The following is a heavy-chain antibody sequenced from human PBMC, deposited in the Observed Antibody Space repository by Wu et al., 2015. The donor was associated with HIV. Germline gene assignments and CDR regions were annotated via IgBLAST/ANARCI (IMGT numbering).Heavy chain of an antibody. Sequence: QVQLVQSGTEVKRPGGLTERSPVKASGYTFTSYDINWVRQATGQGLEWMGWMNPKSGNTGYAQKFQGRVTMTRNTSITTAYMELRSLRSDDTAIYYCARAYYYDYTGYQRADAFDIWGQGTMVTVSS. V-gene: IGHV1-8*01. D-gene: IGHD3-22*01. J-gene: IGHJ3*02. CDR3: ARAYYYDYTGYQRADAFDI. CDR1: GYTFTSYD. CDR2: MNPKSGNT.